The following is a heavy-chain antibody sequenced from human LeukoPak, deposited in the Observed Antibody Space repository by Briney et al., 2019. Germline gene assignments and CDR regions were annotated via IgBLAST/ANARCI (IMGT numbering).Heavy chain of an antibody. V-gene: IGHV3-21*01. CDR1: GFTFSSYS. CDR2: ISSSSSYI. D-gene: IGHD4-11*01. CDR3: TRDPTQYLRYGYFDY. J-gene: IGHJ4*02. Sequence: GGSLRLSCAASGFTFSSYSMNWVRQAPGKGLEWVSSISSSSSYIYYADSVKGRFTISRDNAKNSLYLQMSSLRAEDTAVYYCTRDPTQYLRYGYFDYWGQGTLVTVSS.